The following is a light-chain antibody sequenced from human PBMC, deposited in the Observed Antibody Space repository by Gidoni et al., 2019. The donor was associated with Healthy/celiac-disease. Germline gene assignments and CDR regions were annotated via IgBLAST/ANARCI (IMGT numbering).Light chain of an antibody. CDR3: QQLNSYPPWT. V-gene: IGKV1-9*01. J-gene: IGKJ1*01. Sequence: EIQLTQYPSFLSASVGDRVTITCRASQGISSYLAWYQQKPGKAPKLLIYAASTLQSGVPSRFSGSGSGTEFTLTISSLQPEDFATYYCQQLNSYPPWTFGQGTKVEIK. CDR2: AAS. CDR1: QGISSY.